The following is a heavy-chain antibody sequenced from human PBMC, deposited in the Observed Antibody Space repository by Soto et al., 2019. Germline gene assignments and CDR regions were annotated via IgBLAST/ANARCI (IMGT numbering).Heavy chain of an antibody. D-gene: IGHD2-8*01. J-gene: IGHJ4*02. CDR3: AKDGPALMVYATHFDY. V-gene: IGHV3-23*01. Sequence: GGSLRLSCAASGFTFSSYAMSWVRQAPGKGLEWVSAISGSGGSTYYADSVKGRFTISRDNSKNTLYLQMNSLRAEDTAVYCCAKDGPALMVYATHFDYWGQGTLVTVSS. CDR1: GFTFSSYA. CDR2: ISGSGGST.